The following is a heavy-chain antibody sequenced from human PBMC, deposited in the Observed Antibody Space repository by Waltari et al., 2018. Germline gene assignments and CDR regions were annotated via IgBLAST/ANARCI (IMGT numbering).Heavy chain of an antibody. V-gene: IGHV4-59*01. CDR3: ADGWYFDY. CDR2: IYYSGST. CDR1: GGPIRSYY. Sequence: QVQLQESGPGLVKPSETLPLPCPVSGGPIRSYYWRWLRQPLGKGLEWIGYIYYSGSTNYNPSLKSRVTISVDTSKNQFSLKLSSVTAADTAVYYCADGWYFDYWGQGTLVTVSS. D-gene: IGHD6-19*01. J-gene: IGHJ4*02.